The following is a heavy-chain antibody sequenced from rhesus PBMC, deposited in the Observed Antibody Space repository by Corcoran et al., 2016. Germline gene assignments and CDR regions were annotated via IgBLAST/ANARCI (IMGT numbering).Heavy chain of an antibody. CDR1: GGSISGGYD. Sequence: QVQLQESGPGVVKPSETLSLTCAVSGGSISGGYDWSWIRQPPGKGLEWIGYIYGSSGSTNYNPSLKNRVTIAKYASKNEFSLKLSSVTAADTAVYYCAREWGNGNYGLDSWGQGVVVTVSS. V-gene: IGHV4-76*01. D-gene: IGHD1-14*01. CDR3: AREWGNGNYGLDS. J-gene: IGHJ6*01. CDR2: IYGSSGST.